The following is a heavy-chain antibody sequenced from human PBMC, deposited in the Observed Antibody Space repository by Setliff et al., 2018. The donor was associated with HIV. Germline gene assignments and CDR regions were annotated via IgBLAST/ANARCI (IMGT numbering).Heavy chain of an antibody. V-gene: IGHV4-30-4*08. CDR2: IYYSGST. D-gene: IGHD6-13*01. CDR1: GGSISSGDYY. CDR3: ARDNPEYSSSWSALYY. Sequence: SETLSLTCTVSGGSISSGDYYWSWIRQPPGKGLEWIGYIYYSGSTYYNPSLKSRVSISVDMSKNQFSLKLSSVTAADTAVYYCARDNPEYSSSWSALYYWGQGTLVTVSS. J-gene: IGHJ4*02.